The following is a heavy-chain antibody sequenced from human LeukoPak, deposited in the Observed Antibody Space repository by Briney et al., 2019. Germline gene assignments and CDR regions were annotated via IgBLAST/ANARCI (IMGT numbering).Heavy chain of an antibody. CDR3: ASSGKFDSDNEWDSF. V-gene: IGHV1-2*02. D-gene: IGHD5-12*01. CDR2: INPNNGDT. J-gene: IGHJ4*02. CDR1: GYNFTAYY. Sequence: ASVKVSCKASGYNFTAYYIHWVRQAPGQGLEWMGWINPNNGDTNYAQKFQGRVTMTRDTSISTAYMEVNSNDTAVYYCASSGKFDSDNEWDSFWGQGTLVTVSS.